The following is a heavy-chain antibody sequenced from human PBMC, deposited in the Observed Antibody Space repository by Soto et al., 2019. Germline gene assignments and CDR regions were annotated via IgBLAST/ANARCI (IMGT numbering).Heavy chain of an antibody. CDR1: GYTFTSYG. D-gene: IGHD6-19*01. CDR3: ARDHLSPEGSVFSSRNDY. V-gene: IGHV1-18*04. J-gene: IGHJ4*02. Sequence: QVQLVQSGAEVKKPGASVKVSCKASGYTFTSYGISWVRQAPGQGVERMGWISAYNGNTNYAQKLQGRVTMTTETSTSTAYMELRSLRSDDTAVYYCARDHLSPEGSVFSSRNDYWGQGTLVTVSS. CDR2: ISAYNGNT.